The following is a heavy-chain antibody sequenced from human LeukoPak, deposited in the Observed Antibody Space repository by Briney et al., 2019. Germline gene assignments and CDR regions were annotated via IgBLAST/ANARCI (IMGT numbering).Heavy chain of an antibody. CDR2: IRYDGNNK. CDR3: AKDVAHYGDYDSAFDI. CDR1: GFTLSDYG. D-gene: IGHD4-17*01. Sequence: GGSLRLSCAASGFTLSDYGMHWVRQAPGKGLEWVAFIRYDGNNKYYADSVKGRFTISRDNAKNTLSLQMNSLRAEDTAVYYCAKDVAHYGDYDSAFDIWGQGTMVTVSS. J-gene: IGHJ3*02. V-gene: IGHV3-30*02.